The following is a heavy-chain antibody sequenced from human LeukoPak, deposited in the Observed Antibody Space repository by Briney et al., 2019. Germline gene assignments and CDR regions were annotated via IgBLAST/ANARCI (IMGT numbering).Heavy chain of an antibody. CDR2: ISGSGGSI. CDR1: GFTFSSYA. V-gene: IGHV3-23*01. Sequence: GGSLRLSCAASGFTFSSYAMSWVRQTPGKGLEWVSSISGSGGSIYYADSVKGRFTISRDNSKNTLYLQMSSLRGEDTAFYYCAKLVYGSGWRDYWGQGTLVTVSS. CDR3: AKLVYGSGWRDY. J-gene: IGHJ4*02. D-gene: IGHD6-19*01.